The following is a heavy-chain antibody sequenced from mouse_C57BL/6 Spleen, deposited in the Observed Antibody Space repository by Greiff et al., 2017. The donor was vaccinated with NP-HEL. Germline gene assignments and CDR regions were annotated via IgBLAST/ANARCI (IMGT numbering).Heavy chain of an antibody. V-gene: IGHV5-6*01. Sequence: EVQLQQSGGDLVKPGGSLKLSCAASGFTFSSYGMSWVRQTPDKRLEWVATISSGGSYTYYPDSVKGRFTISRDNAKNTLYLQMSSLKSEDTAMYYCARHRGDGYRNWYFDVWGTGTTVTVSS. J-gene: IGHJ1*03. CDR2: ISSGGSYT. D-gene: IGHD2-3*01. CDR1: GFTFSSYG. CDR3: ARHRGDGYRNWYFDV.